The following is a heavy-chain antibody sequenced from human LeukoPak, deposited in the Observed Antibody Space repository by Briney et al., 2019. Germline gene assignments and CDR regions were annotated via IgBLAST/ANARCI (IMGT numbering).Heavy chain of an antibody. Sequence: AGRSLRLSCAASGFDFSDHGMHWVRQAPGKGLEWVAVISRHGSTKIYAASVKGRFAISRDNSKNTMYLQMNSLRAEDTAVYYCVSGLAAAGTGTDYFDYWGQGTLVTVSS. CDR2: ISRHGSTK. CDR1: GFDFSDHG. V-gene: IGHV3-30*03. CDR3: VSGLAAAGTGTDYFDY. D-gene: IGHD6-13*01. J-gene: IGHJ4*02.